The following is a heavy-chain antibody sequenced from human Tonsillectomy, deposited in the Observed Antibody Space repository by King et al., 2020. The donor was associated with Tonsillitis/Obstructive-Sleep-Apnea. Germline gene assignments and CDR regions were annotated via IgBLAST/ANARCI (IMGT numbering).Heavy chain of an antibody. CDR1: GGSISSNY. CDR3: ATDPTTIFGVATTGHYYSGMDV. Sequence: VQLQESGPGLVKPSETLSLTCSVSGGSISSNYWSWIRQSPGKGLEWIGYIDNSGSTKYNPPLKSRVTISVDTSKNQFSLNLNSVTAAYTAVYYCATDPTTIFGVATTGHYYSGMDVWGQATTVTAYS. V-gene: IGHV4-59*01. CDR2: IDNSGST. D-gene: IGHD3-3*01. J-gene: IGHJ6*02.